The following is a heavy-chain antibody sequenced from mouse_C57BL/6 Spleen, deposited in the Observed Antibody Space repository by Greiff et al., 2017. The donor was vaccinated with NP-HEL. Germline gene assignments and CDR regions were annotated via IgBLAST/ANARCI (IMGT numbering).Heavy chain of an antibody. V-gene: IGHV3-6*01. Sequence: EVKLMESGPGLVKPSQSLSLTCSVTGYSITSGYYWNWIRQFPGNKLEWMGYISYDGSNNYNPSLKNRISITRDTSKNQFFLKLNSVTTEDTATYYCARGDYGSSYGYAMDYWGQGTSVTVSS. CDR2: ISYDGSN. CDR1: GYSITSGYY. J-gene: IGHJ4*01. D-gene: IGHD1-1*01. CDR3: ARGDYGSSYGYAMDY.